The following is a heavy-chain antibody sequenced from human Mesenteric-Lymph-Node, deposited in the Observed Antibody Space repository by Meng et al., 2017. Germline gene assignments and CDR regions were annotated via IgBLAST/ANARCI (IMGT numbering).Heavy chain of an antibody. Sequence: QVQLVQSGAEGKNPGAAVKGSGKTSGYSFTTYGIHWVRQAPGQSLEWMGWVNAASGNTRYSQKFQDRVTINRDTSASSAYMEVSSLRSEDTAVYHCAKSSLHAGTLYFDSWGQGTLVTVSS. CDR1: GYSFTTYG. D-gene: IGHD2-21*02. CDR3: AKSSLHAGTLYFDS. V-gene: IGHV1-3*01. CDR2: VNAASGNT. J-gene: IGHJ4*02.